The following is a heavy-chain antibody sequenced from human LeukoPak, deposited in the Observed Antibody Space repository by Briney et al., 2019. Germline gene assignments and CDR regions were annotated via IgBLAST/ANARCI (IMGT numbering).Heavy chain of an antibody. Sequence: SVKVSCKDSGGTFSSYAISWVRQAPGQGLEWMGGIIPIFGTANYAQKFQGRVTITADESTSTAYMELSSLRSEDTAVYYCARVVPAAIDYYYGMDVWGQGTTVTVSS. D-gene: IGHD2-2*01. CDR1: GGTFSSYA. CDR3: ARVVPAAIDYYYGMDV. V-gene: IGHV1-69*13. J-gene: IGHJ6*02. CDR2: IIPIFGTA.